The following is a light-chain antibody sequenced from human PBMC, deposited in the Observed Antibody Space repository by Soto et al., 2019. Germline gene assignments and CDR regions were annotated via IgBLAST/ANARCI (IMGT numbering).Light chain of an antibody. CDR1: SSNIGAGYD. J-gene: IGLJ1*01. V-gene: IGLV1-40*01. CDR2: GNS. CDR3: QSYDSSLSARYV. Sequence: QSVLTQSPSVSGAPGQRVTISCTGSSSNIGAGYDVHWYQQLPGTAPKLLIYGNSNRPSGVPDRFSGSKSGTSASLAITGLQAEDEADYYCQSYDSSLSARYVFGTGTKLTVL.